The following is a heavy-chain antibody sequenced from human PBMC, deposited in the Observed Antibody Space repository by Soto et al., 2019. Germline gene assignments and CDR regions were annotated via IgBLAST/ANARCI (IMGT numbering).Heavy chain of an antibody. CDR1: GGTFSSYY. V-gene: IGHV1-69*01. CDR2: IIPIFGTT. J-gene: IGHJ6*02. CDR3: ARGRGYSDYDGYGMDV. Sequence: QVQLVQSGAEVKKPGSSVKVSCKASGGTFSSYYISWVRQAPGQGLEWMGGIIPIFGTTNYAQKFQGRVTITADESTSTAYMELSSLRSEDTAVYYCARGRGYSDYDGYGMDVWGQGTTVTVSS. D-gene: IGHD5-12*01.